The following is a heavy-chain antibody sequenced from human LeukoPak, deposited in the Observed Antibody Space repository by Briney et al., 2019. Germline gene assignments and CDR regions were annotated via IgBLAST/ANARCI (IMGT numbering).Heavy chain of an antibody. V-gene: IGHV1-18*01. Sequence: ASVKVSCKASYYTFTNYGITWVRQAPGQGLEWMGWISVYNGNTFYAQNLQGRVTMTTDTSTSTAYMELRSLRSDDTAVYYCARVLEITNYYYYMDVWGKGTTVTVSS. CDR2: ISVYNGNT. CDR3: ARVLEITNYYYYMDV. D-gene: IGHD1-1*01. CDR1: YYTFTNYG. J-gene: IGHJ6*03.